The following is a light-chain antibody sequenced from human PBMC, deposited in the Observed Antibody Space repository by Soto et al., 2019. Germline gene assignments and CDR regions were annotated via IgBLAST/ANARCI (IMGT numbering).Light chain of an antibody. CDR3: LLSYNGPYV. Sequence: QAVLTQEPSLTASPGGTVTLTCGSSTGAVTNGHYPYWFQQKPGQAPRTLIYVTTNRHSWTPARFSGSLLGGKAALTLSGAQPEDEAEYYCLLSYNGPYVFGTGTKGTVL. V-gene: IGLV7-46*01. J-gene: IGLJ1*01. CDR2: VTT. CDR1: TGAVTNGHY.